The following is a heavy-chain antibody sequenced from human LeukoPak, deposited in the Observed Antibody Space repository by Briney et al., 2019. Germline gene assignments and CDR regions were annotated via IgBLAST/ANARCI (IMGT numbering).Heavy chain of an antibody. CDR3: ARDYYDSSGSNWFDP. CDR1: GGSFSGYY. V-gene: IGHV4-34*01. J-gene: IGHJ5*02. D-gene: IGHD3-22*01. CDR2: INHSGGT. Sequence: KPSETLSLTCAVYGGSFSGYYWSWIRQPPGKGLEWIGEINHSGGTNYNPSLKSRVTISVDTSKNQFSLKLSSVTAADTAVYYCARDYYDSSGSNWFDPWGQGTLVTVSS.